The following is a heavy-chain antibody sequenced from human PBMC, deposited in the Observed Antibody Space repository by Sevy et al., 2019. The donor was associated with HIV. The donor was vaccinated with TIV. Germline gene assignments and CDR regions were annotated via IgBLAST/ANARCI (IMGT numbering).Heavy chain of an antibody. Sequence: GGSLRLSCAASGFSFSTYWMHWVRQAPGKGLEWVANIKQDESEKYYVASVKGGFTISRDNAKNSVYLEMNSLRPEETAIYYCAKGNSGSFDYWGQGTLVTVSS. CDR3: AKGNSGSFDY. V-gene: IGHV3-7*01. J-gene: IGHJ4*02. CDR1: GFSFSTYW. D-gene: IGHD3-22*01. CDR2: IKQDESEK.